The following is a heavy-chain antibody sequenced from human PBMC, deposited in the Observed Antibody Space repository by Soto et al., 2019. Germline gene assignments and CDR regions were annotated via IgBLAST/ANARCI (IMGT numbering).Heavy chain of an antibody. CDR1: GFTFSNYG. J-gene: IGHJ4*02. Sequence: GGSLRLSCAASGFTFSNYGMSWVRQAPGKGLEWVSVMSGSGDDAYYADSVKGRFTISRDNSKNTLYLQMNSLRADDTAVYYCARDLSVVFDYWGQGTLVTVSS. CDR2: MSGSGDDA. CDR3: ARDLSVVFDY. V-gene: IGHV3-23*01. D-gene: IGHD2-15*01.